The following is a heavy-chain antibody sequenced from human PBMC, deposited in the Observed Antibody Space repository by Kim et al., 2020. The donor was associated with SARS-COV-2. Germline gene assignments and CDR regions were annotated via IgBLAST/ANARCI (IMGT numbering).Heavy chain of an antibody. J-gene: IGHJ4*02. Sequence: GGSLRLSCEASGFTFSSYAMSWVRQAPGKGLEWVSSISGSGYRTYYADSVKGRFTISRDNPKNTVYLQLNSLRAEDTALYYCAKDESAGQLLLVGGEHWGQGTLVTVSS. D-gene: IGHD2-15*01. CDR3: AKDESAGQLLLVGGEH. CDR1: GFTFSSYA. CDR2: ISGSGYRT. V-gene: IGHV3-23*01.